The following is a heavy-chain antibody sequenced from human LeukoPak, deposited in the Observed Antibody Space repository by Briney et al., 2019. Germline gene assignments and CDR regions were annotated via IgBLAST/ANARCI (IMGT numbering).Heavy chain of an antibody. V-gene: IGHV3-64D*09. CDR2: ISSNGGST. D-gene: IGHD3-22*01. J-gene: IGHJ4*02. CDR3: VKAITYLYDSSGSN. CDR1: GFTFSNYA. Sequence: GGSLRLSCSASGFTFSNYAMHWVRQAPGKGLEYVSAISSNGGSTYYADSVKGRFTISRDNSKNTLYLQMSSLRPEDTALYYCVKAITYLYDSSGSNWGQGTLVTVSS.